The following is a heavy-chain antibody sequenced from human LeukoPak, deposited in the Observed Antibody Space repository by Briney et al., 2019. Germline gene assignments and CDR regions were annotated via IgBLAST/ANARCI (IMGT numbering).Heavy chain of an antibody. V-gene: IGHV3-30*04. CDR3: ARERSWPTVTNTFDQ. J-gene: IGHJ4*02. CDR1: GGTFSSYA. D-gene: IGHD4-17*01. CDR2: ISYDGSNK. Sequence: SCKASGGTFSSYAIHWVRQTPGQGLQWVAVISYDGSNKYYADSVKGRFTISRDNSKNTLYLQMNSLRAEDTAVYFCARERSWPTVTNTFDQWGQGTLVTVSS.